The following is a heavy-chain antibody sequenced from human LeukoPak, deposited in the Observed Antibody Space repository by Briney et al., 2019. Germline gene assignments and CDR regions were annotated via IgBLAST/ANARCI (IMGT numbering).Heavy chain of an antibody. CDR1: GFTFSSYG. CDR2: ISSSSSYI. D-gene: IGHD3-22*01. CDR3: ARDSSGCCDY. Sequence: GGSLRLSCAASGFTFSSYGMNWVRQAPGKGLEWVSYISSSSSYIYYADSVKGRFTISRDNAKNSLYLQMNSLRAEDTAVYYCARDSSGCCDYWGQGTLVTVSS. V-gene: IGHV3-21*05. J-gene: IGHJ4*02.